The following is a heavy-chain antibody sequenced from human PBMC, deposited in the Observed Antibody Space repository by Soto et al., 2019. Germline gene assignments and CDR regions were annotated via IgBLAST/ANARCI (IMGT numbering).Heavy chain of an antibody. CDR1: GFTFSSYW. Sequence: EVQLVESGGGLAQPGGSLRLSCAVSGFTFSSYWMHWVRHTPGKGLVWVSRINGDGSTTGYADSVKGRFTISRDNAKNTLSLQMNSLRVEDTAVYFCVRDLRNGDNGDHWGQGTLVTVSS. CDR3: VRDLRNGDNGDH. V-gene: IGHV3-74*01. CDR2: INGDGSTT. J-gene: IGHJ1*01. D-gene: IGHD4-17*01.